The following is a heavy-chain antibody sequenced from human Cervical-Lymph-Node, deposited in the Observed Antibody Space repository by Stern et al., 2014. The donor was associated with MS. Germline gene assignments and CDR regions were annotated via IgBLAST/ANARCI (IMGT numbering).Heavy chain of an antibody. V-gene: IGHV3-30*18. CDR3: AKDSLGCGGDCYSFPNWFDP. D-gene: IGHD2-21*02. J-gene: IGHJ5*02. CDR2: ISNGGGDK. Sequence: VQLLESGGGVVQPGRSLRLSCAASGLTFSSFGMHWVRQAPGKGLEWVAVISNGGGDKYYADSVKGRFTISRDNSNNTLYLQMNSLRTEDTATYYCAKDSLGCGGDCYSFPNWFDPWGQGTLVTVSA. CDR1: GLTFSSFG.